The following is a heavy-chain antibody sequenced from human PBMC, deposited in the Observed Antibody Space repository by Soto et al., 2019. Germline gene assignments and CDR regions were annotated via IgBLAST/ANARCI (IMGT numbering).Heavy chain of an antibody. Sequence: EVQLVESGGGLVKPGGSLRLSCAASGFTFTRYSMNWVRQAPGKGLEWVSSISSTTNYIYYGDSMKGRFTIFRDNAKKSLYPEMNSLRAEDTAVYYCERESEDLTSNFDYWCQGTLVTV. CDR2: ISSTTNYI. CDR3: ERESEDLTSNFDY. J-gene: IGHJ4*02. V-gene: IGHV3-21*01. CDR1: GFTFTRYS.